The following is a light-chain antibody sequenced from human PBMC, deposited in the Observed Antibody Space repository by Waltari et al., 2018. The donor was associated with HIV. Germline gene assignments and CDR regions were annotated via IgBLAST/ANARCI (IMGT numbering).Light chain of an antibody. CDR2: RNN. CDR3: AAWDDSLSVVYV. CDR1: CSNIGCKY. Sequence: QYVLTQLPSASGTPGQRATISCSGSCSNIGCKYVYWYQQLPGMAPKPLIYRNNQRPSGVPDRFSCSKSGTSASLAISGLRSEDEADYYCAAWDDSLSVVYVFGTGTKVTVL. V-gene: IGLV1-47*01. J-gene: IGLJ1*01.